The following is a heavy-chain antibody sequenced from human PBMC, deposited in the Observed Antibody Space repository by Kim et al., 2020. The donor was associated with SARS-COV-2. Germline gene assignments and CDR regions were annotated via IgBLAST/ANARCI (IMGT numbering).Heavy chain of an antibody. D-gene: IGHD2-15*01. CDR1: GFTFSSYG. CDR2: ISYDGSNK. CDR3: AKGSSFYGY. J-gene: IGHJ4*02. V-gene: IGHV3-30*18. Sequence: GGSLRLSCAASGFTFSSYGMHWVRQAPGKGLEWVAVISYDGSNKYYADSVKGRFTISRDNSKNTLYLQMNSLRAEDTAVYYCAKGSSFYGYWGQGTLVP.